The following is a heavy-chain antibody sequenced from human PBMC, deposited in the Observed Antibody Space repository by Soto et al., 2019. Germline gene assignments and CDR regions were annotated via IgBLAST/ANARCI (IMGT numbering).Heavy chain of an antibody. D-gene: IGHD6-6*01. J-gene: IGHJ6*02. Sequence: ASVKVSCKASGYTFTGYYMHWVRQAPGQGLEWMGWINPNSGGTNYAQKFQGWVTMTRDTSISTAYMELSRLRSDDTAVYYCARGSIAARPGGLDYYYYGMDVWGQGTTVTVSS. CDR1: GYTFTGYY. V-gene: IGHV1-2*04. CDR3: ARGSIAARPGGLDYYYYGMDV. CDR2: INPNSGGT.